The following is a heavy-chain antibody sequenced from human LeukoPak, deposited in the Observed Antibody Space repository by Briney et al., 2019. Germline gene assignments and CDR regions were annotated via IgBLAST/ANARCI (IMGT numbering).Heavy chain of an antibody. CDR1: GFTVISTY. Sequence: GGSLRLSCAASGFTVISTYMSWVRQAPGKGLEWVSIIYSGGATYYAASVKGRFTISRDNSKNTLYLQMNSLRAEDTAVYYCATFYGGNSRGAFDIWGQGTTVTVSS. V-gene: IGHV3-53*01. D-gene: IGHD4-23*01. CDR3: ATFYGGNSRGAFDI. J-gene: IGHJ3*02. CDR2: IYSGGAT.